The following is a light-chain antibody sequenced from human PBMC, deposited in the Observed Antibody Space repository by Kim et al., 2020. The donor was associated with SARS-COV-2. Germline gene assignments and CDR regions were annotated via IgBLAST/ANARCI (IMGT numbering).Light chain of an antibody. CDR3: QKYNSAPRT. Sequence: DIQMTQSPSSLSASVGDRVTITCRARQGISNYLAWYQQKPGKVPKLLIYDASTLQSGVPYRFSGSGSGTDFTLTISSLQPEDVATYYCQKYNSAPRTFGQGTKVDIK. J-gene: IGKJ1*01. V-gene: IGKV1-27*01. CDR1: QGISNY. CDR2: DAS.